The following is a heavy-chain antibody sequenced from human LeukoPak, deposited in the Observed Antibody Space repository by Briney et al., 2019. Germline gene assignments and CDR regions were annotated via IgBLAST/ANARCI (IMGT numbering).Heavy chain of an antibody. CDR3: ARDSKPQDTAMPGYYFDY. Sequence: PGGSLRLSCAAAGLTFSSYAMHWVRQAPGKGLEWVAVISYDGSNKYYADTVEARFTISRDNSKNTLYLQMNSLRAEDTAVYYCARDSKPQDTAMPGYYFDYWGQGTLVTVSS. D-gene: IGHD5-18*01. CDR2: ISYDGSNK. J-gene: IGHJ4*02. CDR1: GLTFSSYA. V-gene: IGHV3-30-3*01.